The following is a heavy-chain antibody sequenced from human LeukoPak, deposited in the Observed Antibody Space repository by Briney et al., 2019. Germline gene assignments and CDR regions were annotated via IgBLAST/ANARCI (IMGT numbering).Heavy chain of an antibody. CDR3: ARDAGTYYYDSSALKDFDY. V-gene: IGHV3-21*01. J-gene: IGHJ4*02. CDR1: GFTFSSYS. Sequence: GGSLRLSCAASGFTFSSYSMNWVRQAPGMGLEWVSSISSSSSYIYYADSVKGRFTISRDNAKNSLYLQMNSLRAEDTAVYYCARDAGTYYYDSSALKDFDYWGQGTLVTVSS. D-gene: IGHD3-22*01. CDR2: ISSSSSYI.